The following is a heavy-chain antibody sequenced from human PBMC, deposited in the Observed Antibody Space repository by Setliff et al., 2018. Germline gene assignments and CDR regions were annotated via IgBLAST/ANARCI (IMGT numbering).Heavy chain of an antibody. V-gene: IGHV4-59*02. CDR3: ARGGVTAVWDLTD. Sequence: PSETLSLTCTVSGASVRSHYWSWIRQPPGKGLEWIGFIFYSGDTKSNPSLGSRVTISLDRSKTQFSLKLSSVTAADTAVYYCARGGVTAVWDLTDWGQGTLVTVSS. CDR1: GASVRSHY. J-gene: IGHJ4*02. CDR2: IFYSGDT. D-gene: IGHD2-21*02.